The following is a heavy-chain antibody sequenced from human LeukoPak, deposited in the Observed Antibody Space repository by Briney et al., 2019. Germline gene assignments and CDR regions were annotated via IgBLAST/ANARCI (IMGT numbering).Heavy chain of an antibody. CDR3: ARVAVTGYNWFDP. CDR1: GGSISSGGYY. J-gene: IGHJ5*02. D-gene: IGHD2-21*02. V-gene: IGHV4-31*03. Sequence: SETLSLTCTVSGGSISSGGYYWSWIRQHPGKGLEWIGYIYYSGSTYYNPSLKSRVTISVDTSKNQFSLKLSSVTAADTAVYYCARVAVTGYNWFDPWGQGTLVTVSS. CDR2: IYYSGST.